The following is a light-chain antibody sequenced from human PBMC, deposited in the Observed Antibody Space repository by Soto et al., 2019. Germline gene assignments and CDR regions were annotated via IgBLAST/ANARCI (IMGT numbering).Light chain of an antibody. V-gene: IGKV3-11*02. CDR2: DAS. CDR3: QQRSTWLYT. J-gene: IGKJ2*01. Sequence: EILLAQSPATLSLSPGERATLSCKASQDVSIFLAWYQQKSGQAPRLLIHDASNRATGVPARFSGSGSGRDFTLTITSLEPEDFAVYYCQQRSTWLYTFGQGTKLEV. CDR1: QDVSIF.